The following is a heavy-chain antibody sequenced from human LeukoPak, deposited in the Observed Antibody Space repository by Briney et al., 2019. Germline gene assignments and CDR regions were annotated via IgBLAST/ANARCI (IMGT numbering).Heavy chain of an antibody. J-gene: IGHJ6*03. V-gene: IGHV1-18*01. Sequence: ASVKVSCKASGYTFTSYGISWVRQAPGQGLEWMGWISAYNGNTNYAQKLQGRVTMTTDTSTSTAYMELRSLRSDDTAVYYCARADYGDYGWLAGRDYYYYMDVWGKGTTVTISS. CDR1: GYTFTSYG. D-gene: IGHD4-17*01. CDR2: ISAYNGNT. CDR3: ARADYGDYGWLAGRDYYYYMDV.